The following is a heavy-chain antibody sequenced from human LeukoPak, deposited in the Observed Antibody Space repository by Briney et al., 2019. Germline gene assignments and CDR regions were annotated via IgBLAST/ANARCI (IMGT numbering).Heavy chain of an antibody. D-gene: IGHD2-2*01. CDR1: GFTFSSYA. J-gene: IGHJ6*02. CDR2: ISSSGGST. V-gene: IGHV3-23*01. CDR3: ARYCTSSSCYGQDYYYGMDV. Sequence: GASLRLSCAASGFTFSSYAMTWVRQAPGKGLEWVSAISSSGGSTYYADSVKGRFTISRDNSKNTLYLQMNSLRAGDTALYYCARYCTSSSCYGQDYYYGMDVWGQGTTVTVSS.